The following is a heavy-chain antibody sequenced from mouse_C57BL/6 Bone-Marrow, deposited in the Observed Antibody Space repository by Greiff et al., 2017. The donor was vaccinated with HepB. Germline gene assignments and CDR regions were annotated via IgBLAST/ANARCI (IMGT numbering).Heavy chain of an antibody. Sequence: EVQGVESGPGLVKPSQTVFLTCTVTGISITTGNYRWSWIRQFPGNKLEWIGYIYYSGTITYNPSLTSRTTITRDTPKNQFFLEMNSLTAEDTATYYCARDGDGYYGYWYFDVWGTGTTVTVSS. V-gene: IGHV3-5*01. CDR1: GISITTGNYR. CDR3: ARDGDGYYGYWYFDV. D-gene: IGHD2-3*01. CDR2: IYYSGTI. J-gene: IGHJ1*03.